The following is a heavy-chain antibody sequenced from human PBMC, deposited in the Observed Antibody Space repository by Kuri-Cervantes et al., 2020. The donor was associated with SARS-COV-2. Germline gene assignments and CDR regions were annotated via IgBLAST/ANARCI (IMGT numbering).Heavy chain of an antibody. CDR1: GFTFSGHW. D-gene: IGHD6-19*01. J-gene: IGHJ4*02. CDR3: ARLSRSGAWYYFDY. V-gene: IGHV3-74*01. CDR2: INPDGSYT. Sequence: LSLTCAASGFTFSGHWIHWVRQAPGKGLVWVSRINPDGSYTNNADSVKGRFTLSRDNAKNMLFLQMNSLKSEDTAVYYRARLSRSGAWYYFDYWGQGTLVTVSS.